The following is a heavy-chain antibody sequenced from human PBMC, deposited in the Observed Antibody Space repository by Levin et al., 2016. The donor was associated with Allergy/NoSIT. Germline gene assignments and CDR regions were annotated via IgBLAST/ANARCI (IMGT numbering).Heavy chain of an antibody. D-gene: IGHD3-10*01. CDR2: IWYDGSNA. J-gene: IGHJ4*02. V-gene: IGHV3-33*03. CDR3: ASWRGSGSYYDY. Sequence: VRQAPGKGLEWVAIIWYDGSNAYYADSVKGRFTISRDNSKNTLYLQMNSLRAEDTAVYYCASWRGSGSYYDYWGQGTLVTVSS.